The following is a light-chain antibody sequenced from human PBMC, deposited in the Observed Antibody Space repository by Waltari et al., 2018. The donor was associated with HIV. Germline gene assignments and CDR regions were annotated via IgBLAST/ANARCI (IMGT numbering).Light chain of an antibody. Sequence: QSALTQPASVSGSPGQSITISCPGTSRNVGSYNLVSWYQQHPGRAPKVMIYEVSKRPSGVSNRFSGSKSGNTASLTISGLQAEDEADYYCCSYTGSNPFLLFGGGTKLTVL. CDR3: CSYTGSNPFLL. CDR1: SRNVGSYNL. J-gene: IGLJ2*01. V-gene: IGLV2-23*02. CDR2: EVS.